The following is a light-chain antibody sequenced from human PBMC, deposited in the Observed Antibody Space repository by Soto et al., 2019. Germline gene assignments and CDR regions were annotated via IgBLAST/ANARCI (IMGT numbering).Light chain of an antibody. CDR1: QSVSSK. Sequence: EIVMTRSPATLSVSPGERATLSCRASQSVSSKLAWFQQKPGQAPSLLIYGVSTRATGVPVRFSGSGSGTEFTLTINSLQSEDFAVYYCQQYNNWPHTFGQGT. CDR2: GVS. CDR3: QQYNNWPHT. V-gene: IGKV3-15*01. J-gene: IGKJ2*01.